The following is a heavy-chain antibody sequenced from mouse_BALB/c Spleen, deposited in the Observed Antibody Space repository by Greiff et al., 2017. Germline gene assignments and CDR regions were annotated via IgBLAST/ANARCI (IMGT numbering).Heavy chain of an antibody. CDR2: ISYSGST. CDR3: ARGPPLSGYAWFAY. CDR1: GYSITSDYA. V-gene: IGHV3-2*02. J-gene: IGHJ3*01. D-gene: IGHD3-1*01. Sequence: DVKLQESGPGLVKPSQSLSLTCTVTGYSITSDYAWNWIRQFPGNKLEWMGYISYSGSTSYNPSLKSRISITRDTSKNQFFLQLNSVTTEDTATYYCARGPPLSGYAWFAYWGQGTLVTVSA.